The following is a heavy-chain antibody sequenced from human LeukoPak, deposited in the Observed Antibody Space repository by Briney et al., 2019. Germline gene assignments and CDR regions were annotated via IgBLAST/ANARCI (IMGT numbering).Heavy chain of an antibody. CDR3: AKDERTGTTWFDP. V-gene: IGHV3-30*02. CDR2: IRYDGANK. D-gene: IGHD1-1*01. J-gene: IGHJ5*02. CDR1: GFTFSSYG. Sequence: GGSLRLSCAASGFTFSSYGMHWVRQAPGKGLEWVAFIRYDGANKYYADSVKGRFTISRDNSKNTLFLQMNSLRTEDTAVYYCAKDERTGTTWFDPWGQGTLVTVSS.